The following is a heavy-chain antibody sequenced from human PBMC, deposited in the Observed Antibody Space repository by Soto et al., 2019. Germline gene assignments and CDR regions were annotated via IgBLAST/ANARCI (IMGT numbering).Heavy chain of an antibody. J-gene: IGHJ6*02. D-gene: IGHD4-17*01. V-gene: IGHV3-30*18. Sequence: QVQLVESGGGAVQPGRSLRLSCAASGFAFRSSAMHWVRQAPGKGLEWVAVISYDGSDKYYADSVKGRVTISRDNSKNTLYLQMNSLRPDDTAVYYCAKDLVDGSYYYYGMDVWGQGTTVTVSS. CDR3: AKDLVDGSYYYYGMDV. CDR2: ISYDGSDK. CDR1: GFAFRSSA.